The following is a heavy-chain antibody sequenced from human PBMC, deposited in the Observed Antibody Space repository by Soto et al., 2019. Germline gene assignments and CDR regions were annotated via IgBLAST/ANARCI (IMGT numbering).Heavy chain of an antibody. D-gene: IGHD6-13*01. V-gene: IGHV3-48*03. J-gene: IGHJ4*02. CDR1: GFTFSSYE. CDR3: ARGQYSRGGGYFDY. CDR2: ISSSGSTI. Sequence: EVQLVESGGGLVQPGGSLRLSCAASGFTFSSYEMNWVRQAPGKGLEWVSYISSSGSTIYYADSVKGRFTISRDNAKNSLYVQMNSVRAEDTAVYYCARGQYSRGGGYFDYWGQETLVTVSS.